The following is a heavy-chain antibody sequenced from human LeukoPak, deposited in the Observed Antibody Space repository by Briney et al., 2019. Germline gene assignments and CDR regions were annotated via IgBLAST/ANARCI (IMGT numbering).Heavy chain of an antibody. D-gene: IGHD3-10*01. J-gene: IGHJ3*02. V-gene: IGHV3-7*03. Sequence: GGALRLSCAASGFTFSSYWMTRVRRAPGKGLGWVANIKQDGRVKDEVDAVKGRFTISRNNDKNSLYLQMNGLRAQDPAVHCCAREWAYVPYYHAFHIWGQRTMVTVSS. CDR2: IKQDGRVK. CDR3: AREWAYVPYYHAFHI. CDR1: GFTFSSYW.